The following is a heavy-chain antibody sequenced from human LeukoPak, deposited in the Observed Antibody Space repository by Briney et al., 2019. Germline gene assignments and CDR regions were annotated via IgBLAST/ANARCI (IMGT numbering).Heavy chain of an antibody. CDR1: GFSFSNYW. V-gene: IGHV3-7*01. Sequence: GGSLRLSCAASGFSFSNYWMSWVRQAPEKGLEWVANIDPHGSETQYVGSVKGRFTTSRDNAKNSLYVQMNSLRAEDTAIYYCARIWYFGDNNWRYFDYWGQGTLVTVAS. CDR3: ARIWYFGDNNWRYFDY. J-gene: IGHJ4*03. D-gene: IGHD1-1*01. CDR2: IDPHGSET.